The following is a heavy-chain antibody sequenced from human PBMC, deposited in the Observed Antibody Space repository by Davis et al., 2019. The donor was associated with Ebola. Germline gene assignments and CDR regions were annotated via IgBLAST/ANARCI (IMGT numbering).Heavy chain of an antibody. D-gene: IGHD2-2*02. CDR2: ISSSSSYI. V-gene: IGHV3-21*01. Sequence: GGSLRLSCAASGITVSSNYMSWVRQAPGKGLEWVSSISSSSSYIYYADSVKGRFTISRDNAKNSLYLQMNSLRAEDTAVYYCARDLYLGSWNYYGMDVWGQGTTVTVSS. CDR3: ARDLYLGSWNYYGMDV. J-gene: IGHJ6*02. CDR1: GITVSSNY.